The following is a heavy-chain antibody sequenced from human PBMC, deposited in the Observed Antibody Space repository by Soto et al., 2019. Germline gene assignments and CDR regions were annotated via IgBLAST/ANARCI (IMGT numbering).Heavy chain of an antibody. CDR2: IYYSGST. J-gene: IGHJ5*02. CDR1: GGSISSGGYY. V-gene: IGHV4-31*03. CDR3: ARDGQYCSSTSCYGGWFDP. D-gene: IGHD2-2*01. Sequence: SETLFLTCTVSGGSISSGGYYWSWIRQHPGKGLEWIGYIYYSGSTYYNPSLKSRVTISVDTSKNQFSLKLSSVTAADTAVYYCARDGQYCSSTSCYGGWFDPWGQGTLVTVSS.